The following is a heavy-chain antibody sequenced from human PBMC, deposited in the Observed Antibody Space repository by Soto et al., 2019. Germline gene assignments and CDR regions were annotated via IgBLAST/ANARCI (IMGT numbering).Heavy chain of an antibody. CDR2: ISYDGSNK. CDR3: ARALPAHSCAIDY. Sequence: QVQLVESGGGVVQPGRSLRLSCAASGFTFSSYAMHWVRQAPGKGLEWVAVISYDGSNKYYADSVKGRVTISRDNSKNPLYLQMNSLRAEDTAVYYCARALPAHSCAIDYWGQGTLVTVSS. V-gene: IGHV3-30-3*01. D-gene: IGHD6-19*01. CDR1: GFTFSSYA. J-gene: IGHJ4*02.